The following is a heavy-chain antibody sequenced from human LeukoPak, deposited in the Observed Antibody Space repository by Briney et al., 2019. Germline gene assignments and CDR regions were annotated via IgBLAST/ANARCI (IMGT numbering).Heavy chain of an antibody. D-gene: IGHD3-10*01. J-gene: IGHJ3*02. CDR2: KYYSGST. CDR3: ARVSGGSGSYWPDAFDI. CDR1: GYTFTNYYF. Sequence: SDTLTLSCTASGYTFTNYYFSWLLHHPPEKLEELIGIKYYSGSTYYTQTLKSRVTISGDTSKNNVSLKLSTVTSADTAVYYCARVSGGSGSYWPDAFDIWGQGTMVTVSS. V-gene: IGHV4-38-2*02.